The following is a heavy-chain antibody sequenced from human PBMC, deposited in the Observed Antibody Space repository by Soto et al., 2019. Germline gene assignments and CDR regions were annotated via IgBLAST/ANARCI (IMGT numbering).Heavy chain of an antibody. CDR3: ARSRDGYNFVGDC. Sequence: EVQLVESGGGLVQPGGPLRLSVEAPGFTLGTNGRPWVGQAQGKGLVWVSRINIDGSSTSYADSVKGRFTISRDNAKNTLYLQVNSLRAEDTAVYYCARSRDGYNFVGDCWGQGTLVTVSS. D-gene: IGHD5-12*01. V-gene: IGHV3-74*01. CDR2: INIDGSST. CDR1: GFTLGTNG. J-gene: IGHJ4*02.